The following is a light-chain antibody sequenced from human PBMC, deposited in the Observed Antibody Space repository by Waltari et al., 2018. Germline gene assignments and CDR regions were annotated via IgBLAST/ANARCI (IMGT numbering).Light chain of an antibody. CDR3: QQYNSYSSWT. CDR1: QSISSW. J-gene: IGKJ1*01. V-gene: IGKV1-5*03. Sequence: DIQMTQSPSTLSASVGDRVTITCRASQSISSWLAWYQQKPGKAPNLLIYKASSLESGVPSRFSGRGSGTEFTLTNSSLQPYDFATYYCQQYNSYSSWTFGQGTKVEIK. CDR2: KAS.